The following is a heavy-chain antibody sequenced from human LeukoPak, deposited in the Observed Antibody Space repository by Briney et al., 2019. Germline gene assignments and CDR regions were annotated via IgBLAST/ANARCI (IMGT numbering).Heavy chain of an antibody. D-gene: IGHD3-22*01. J-gene: IGHJ4*02. V-gene: IGHV1-2*02. CDR2: INPKSGGT. CDR1: GYTFTGYY. Sequence: ASVSVSCKASGYTFTGYYMHWVRQARGQGLEGMGWINPKSGGTNYAQKFEGRVTMTRDTSISTAYMELSRLRSDDTAVYYCARDLSSFWYYDSSGYHFDYWGQGTLVTVSS. CDR3: ARDLSSFWYYDSSGYHFDY.